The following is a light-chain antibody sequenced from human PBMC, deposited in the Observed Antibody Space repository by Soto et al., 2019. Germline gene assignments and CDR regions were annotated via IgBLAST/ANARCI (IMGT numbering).Light chain of an antibody. CDR2: GAS. CDR3: QQYGSSPWT. J-gene: IGKJ1*01. V-gene: IGKV3-20*01. CDR1: QTIRSNY. Sequence: ETVLTQSPGTLSLSPGERATLSCRASQTIRSNYLAWYRQTPGQAPRLLIYGASNRATGIADRFSGSGSGTVFTLIISRLEPEDFARDYCQQYGSSPWTFGQGTKVEIK.